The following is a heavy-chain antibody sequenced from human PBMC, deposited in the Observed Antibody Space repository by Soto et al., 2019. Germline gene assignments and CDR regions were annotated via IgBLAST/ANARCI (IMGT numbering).Heavy chain of an antibody. CDR1: GFTFSDYA. V-gene: IGHV3-23*01. D-gene: IGHD3-16*01. J-gene: IGHJ4*02. Sequence: EVQLLESGGGLVQPGGSLRLSCAGSGFTFSDYAISWVRQAPGKGLEWVSAMSGSGGSIYYADFVKGRFTSNRDNSKNTVYRHLSRLRGKDRPLYYGENTFGSNWRLDYWGRETLVTVSS. CDR3: ENTFGSNWRLDY. CDR2: MSGSGGSI.